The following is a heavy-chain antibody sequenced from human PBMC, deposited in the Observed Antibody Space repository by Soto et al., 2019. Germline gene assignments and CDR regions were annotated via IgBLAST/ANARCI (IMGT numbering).Heavy chain of an antibody. CDR3: ASFSGGIAAAGTTYYYYGMDV. CDR2: ISSSSSYI. CDR1: GFTFSSYS. Sequence: NPGGSLRLSCAASGFTFSSYSMNWVRQAPGKGLEWVSSISSSSSYIYYADSVKGRFTISRDNAKNSLYPQMNSLRAEDTAVYYCASFSGGIAAAGTTYYYYGMDVWGQGTTVTVSS. D-gene: IGHD6-13*01. J-gene: IGHJ6*02. V-gene: IGHV3-21*01.